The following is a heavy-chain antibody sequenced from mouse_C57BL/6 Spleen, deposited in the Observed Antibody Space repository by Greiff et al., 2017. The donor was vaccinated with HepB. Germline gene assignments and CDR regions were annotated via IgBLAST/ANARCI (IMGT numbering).Heavy chain of an antibody. Sequence: EVQLVESGGGLVQPGGSMKLSCAASGFTFSDAWMDWVRQSPEKGLEWVAEIRNKDNNHATYYAESVQGRFTISRDDSKRRVYMQMNSLRSEDTGIYYCTRPCDCYYYWGQCTTLTVSS. D-gene: IGHD2-3*01. V-gene: IGHV6-6*01. CDR2: IRNKDNNHAT. CDR1: GFTFSDAW. J-gene: IGHJ2*01. CDR3: TRPCDCYYY.